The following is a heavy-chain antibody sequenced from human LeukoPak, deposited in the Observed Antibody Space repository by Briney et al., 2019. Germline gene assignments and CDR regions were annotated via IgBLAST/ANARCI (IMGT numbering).Heavy chain of an antibody. Sequence: SETLSLTCTVSGGSISSGGYYWSWIRQHPGTGLEWIGYIYCSGSTYYNPSLKSRVTISVDTSKNQFSLKLSSVTAADTAVYYCASGHGPPTGITIGSPFDYWGQGTLVTVSS. V-gene: IGHV4-31*03. CDR3: ASGHGPPTGITIGSPFDY. D-gene: IGHD3-9*01. CDR2: IYCSGST. J-gene: IGHJ4*02. CDR1: GGSISSGGYY.